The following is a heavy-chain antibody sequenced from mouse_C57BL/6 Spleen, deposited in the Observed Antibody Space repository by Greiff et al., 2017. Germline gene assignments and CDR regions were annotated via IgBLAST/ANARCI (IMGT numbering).Heavy chain of an antibody. D-gene: IGHD1-1*01. Sequence: DVKLVESGGGLVKPGGSLKLSCAASGFTFSDYGMHWVRQAPEKGLEWVAYISSGSSTIYYADTVKGRFTISRDNAKNTLFLQMTSLRSEDTAMYYCARGYGSPWFAYWGQGTLVTVSA. CDR1: GFTFSDYG. CDR3: ARGYGSPWFAY. CDR2: ISSGSSTI. J-gene: IGHJ3*01. V-gene: IGHV5-17*01.